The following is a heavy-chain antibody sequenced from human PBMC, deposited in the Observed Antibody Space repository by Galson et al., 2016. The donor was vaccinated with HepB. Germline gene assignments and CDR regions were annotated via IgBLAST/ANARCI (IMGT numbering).Heavy chain of an antibody. Sequence: SLRLSCAASRFTFSSFGMHWVRQAPGKGLDWLTLISSDGSHEYYADSVKGRFTISRDNPQNTLFLQMNSLKLEDTAVDCCSRGSRDIDKWGQGTLVTVSS. CDR1: RFTFSSFG. J-gene: IGHJ4*02. CDR2: ISSDGSHE. V-gene: IGHV3-30*03. CDR3: SRGSRDIDK. D-gene: IGHD2/OR15-2a*01.